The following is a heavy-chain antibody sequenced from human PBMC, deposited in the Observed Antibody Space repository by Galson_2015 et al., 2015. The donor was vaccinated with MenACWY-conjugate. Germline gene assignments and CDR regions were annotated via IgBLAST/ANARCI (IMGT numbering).Heavy chain of an antibody. V-gene: IGHV3-48*04. D-gene: IGHD6-13*01. Sequence: SLRLSCAASGFTFSSYSMNWVRQAPGKGLEWVSYISSSSSTIYYADSVKGRFTISRDNAKNSLYLQMNSLRAEDTAVYYCARAVAAAGILYFDYWGQGTLVTVSS. CDR3: ARAVAAAGILYFDY. J-gene: IGHJ4*02. CDR1: GFTFSSYS. CDR2: ISSSSSTI.